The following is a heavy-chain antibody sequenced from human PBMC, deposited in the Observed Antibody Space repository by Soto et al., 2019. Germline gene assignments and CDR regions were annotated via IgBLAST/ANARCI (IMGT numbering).Heavy chain of an antibody. Sequence: EVQLVESGGCLVQPGGSLRLSCAASGFTFSSDSMNWVRQAPGKGLEWVSYISSSSSTIYYADSVKGRFTISRDNAKNSLHLQMNSLRAEDTAVYYCARDKGRSPLDYWGQGTLVTVSS. CDR2: ISSSSSTI. V-gene: IGHV3-48*01. CDR3: ARDKGRSPLDY. J-gene: IGHJ4*02. D-gene: IGHD2-15*01. CDR1: GFTFSSDS.